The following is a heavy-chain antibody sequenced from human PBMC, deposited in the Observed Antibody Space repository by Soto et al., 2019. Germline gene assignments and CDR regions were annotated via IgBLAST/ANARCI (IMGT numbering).Heavy chain of an antibody. Sequence: GASVKVSCKAVGYTFTEYGISWVRQAPGQGLEWMGWISPFYGNTNYAQKFQGRVTMTTDTSTNTAYMDLKSPRSDDTAVYYCARERCSSASCYASWFDPWGQGTLVTVSS. J-gene: IGHJ5*02. V-gene: IGHV1-18*01. CDR2: ISPFYGNT. CDR1: GYTFTEYG. D-gene: IGHD2-2*01. CDR3: ARERCSSASCYASWFDP.